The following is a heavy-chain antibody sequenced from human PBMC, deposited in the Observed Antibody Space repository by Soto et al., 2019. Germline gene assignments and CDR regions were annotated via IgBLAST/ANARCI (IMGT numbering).Heavy chain of an antibody. Sequence: EVHLVESGGGLVKPGGSLRLSCTVSGFTFSRLAMNWVHQAPGKGLEWVASISTGGRYIYYADSVKGRFTVSRDNAKESLYLQMDSLTGEDTAIYYCVTNVVVVSAADSWGQGTLVTVSS. J-gene: IGHJ5*02. D-gene: IGHD2-15*01. V-gene: IGHV3-21*01. CDR3: VTNVVVVSAADS. CDR2: ISTGGRYI. CDR1: GFTFSRLA.